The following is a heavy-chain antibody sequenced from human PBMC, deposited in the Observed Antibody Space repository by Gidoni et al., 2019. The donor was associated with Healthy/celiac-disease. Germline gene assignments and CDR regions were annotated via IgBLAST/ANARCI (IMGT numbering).Heavy chain of an antibody. D-gene: IGHD3-22*01. Sequence: QLVQSGAEVKKPGSAVKVSCKASGGTFSSYTISWVRQAPGQGLEWMGRIIPILGIANYAQKFQGRVTITADKSTSTAYMELSSLRSEDTAVYYCASLRSDSSGHFYYWGQGTRVTVSS. CDR1: GGTFSSYT. CDR2: IIPILGIA. J-gene: IGHJ4*02. CDR3: ASLRSDSSGHFYY. V-gene: IGHV1-69*02.